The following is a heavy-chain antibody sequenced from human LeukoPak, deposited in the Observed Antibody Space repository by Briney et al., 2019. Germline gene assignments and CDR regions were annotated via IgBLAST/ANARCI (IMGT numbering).Heavy chain of an antibody. Sequence: LAGGSLRLSCAASGFTFSSYSMNWVRQAPGKGLEWLSYIGSSTSTIYYADSVKGRFTISRDNAKNSLYLQMNSLRAEDTAVYYCARDRGILYGGGYYYYMDVWGKGTTVTVSS. V-gene: IGHV3-48*01. J-gene: IGHJ6*03. D-gene: IGHD2-8*01. CDR1: GFTFSSYS. CDR3: ARDRGILYGGGYYYYMDV. CDR2: IGSSTSTI.